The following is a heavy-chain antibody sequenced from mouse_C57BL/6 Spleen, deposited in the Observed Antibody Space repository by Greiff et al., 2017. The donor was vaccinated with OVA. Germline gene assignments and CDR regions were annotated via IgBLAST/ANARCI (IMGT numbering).Heavy chain of an antibody. CDR2: IDPSDSYT. V-gene: IGHV1-59*01. D-gene: IGHD5-5*01. Sequence: VQLQQPGAELVRPGTSVKLSCKASGYTFTSYWMHWVKQRPGQGLEWIGVIDPSDSYTNYNQKFKGKATLTVDTSSSTAYMQLSSLTSEDSAVYYCARSPPLPTFDHWGQGTTLTVSS. CDR1: GYTFTSYW. J-gene: IGHJ2*01. CDR3: ARSPPLPTFDH.